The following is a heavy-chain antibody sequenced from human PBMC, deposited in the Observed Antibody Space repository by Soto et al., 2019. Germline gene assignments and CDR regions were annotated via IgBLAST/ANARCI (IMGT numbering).Heavy chain of an antibody. CDR1: GGSISSYP. V-gene: IGHV4-4*07. Sequence: SETLSLTCTVSGGSISSYPWTWIRQPAGKELEWIGRFYTTGTTTYNPSLKSRATMSVDPSKNQFSLKLSSVTAADTAIYYCARENYGDSGRSFDPGGQGTLVTVSS. CDR2: FYTTGTT. D-gene: IGHD4-17*01. CDR3: ARENYGDSGRSFDP. J-gene: IGHJ5*02.